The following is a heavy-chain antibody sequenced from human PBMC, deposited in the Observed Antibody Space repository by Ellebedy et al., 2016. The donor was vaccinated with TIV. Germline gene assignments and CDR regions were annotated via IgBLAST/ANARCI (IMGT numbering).Heavy chain of an antibody. CDR3: ARTIGYNRFHY. V-gene: IGHV4-34*12. Sequence: SETLSLTXAVSGGSPSGYSWNWIRHIPGKGLEWLGEVLYSGGTNYNPSLNSRVTISIDTSKSQFFLELTSVTAADTAVYYCARTIGYNRFHYWGQGVLVIVSS. CDR1: GGSPSGYS. J-gene: IGHJ4*02. D-gene: IGHD5-24*01. CDR2: VLYSGGT.